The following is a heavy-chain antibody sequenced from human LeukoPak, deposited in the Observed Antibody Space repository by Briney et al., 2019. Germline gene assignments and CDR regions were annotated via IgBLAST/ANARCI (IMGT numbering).Heavy chain of an antibody. D-gene: IGHD2-2*01. J-gene: IGHJ6*03. CDR1: GDSMSSDYYY. CDR2: VYFTGSP. Sequence: SETLSLTCTVSGDSMSSDYYYWGWIRQPPGKGLEWIGTVYFTGSPYYNPSLKSRVTISLDTSETQFSLTLSSVTAADTAVYFCARHLVVPATTYYYYYMDVWGKGTTVTVSS. CDR3: ARHLVVPATTYYYYYMDV. V-gene: IGHV4-39*01.